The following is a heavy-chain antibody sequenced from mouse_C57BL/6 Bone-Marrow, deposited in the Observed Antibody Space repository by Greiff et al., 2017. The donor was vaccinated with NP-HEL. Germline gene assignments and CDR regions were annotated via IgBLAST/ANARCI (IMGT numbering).Heavy chain of an antibody. CDR3: ARGATGVALDY. Sequence: QVHVKQSGAELARPGASVKLSCKASGYTFTSYGISWVKQRTGQGLEWIGEIYPRSGNTYYNEKFKGKATLTADKSSSTAYMELRSLTSEDSAVYFCARGATGVALDYWGQGTTLTVSS. J-gene: IGHJ2*01. CDR2: IYPRSGNT. V-gene: IGHV1-81*01. D-gene: IGHD1-1*01. CDR1: GYTFTSYG.